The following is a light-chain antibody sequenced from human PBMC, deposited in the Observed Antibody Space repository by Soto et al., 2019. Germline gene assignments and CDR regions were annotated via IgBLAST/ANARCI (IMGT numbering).Light chain of an antibody. CDR3: AAWDDSLNGYV. CDR1: GSNIGSNT. J-gene: IGLJ1*01. CDR2: FND. V-gene: IGLV1-44*01. Sequence: QSVLTQPPSASGAPGQRVTFSCSGSGSNIGSNTVNWYQQVPGAAPKLLIYFNDQRASGVPDRFSGSKSGTSASLAISGLQSEDEADYYCAAWDDSLNGYVFGTGTKVTVL.